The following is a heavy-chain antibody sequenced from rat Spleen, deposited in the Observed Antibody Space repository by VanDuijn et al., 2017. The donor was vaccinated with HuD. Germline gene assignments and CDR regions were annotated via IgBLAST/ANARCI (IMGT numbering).Heavy chain of an antibody. CDR1: GISFTDYS. D-gene: IGHD1-9*01. J-gene: IGHJ3*01. V-gene: IGHV2S63*01. CDR2: MWSGGGT. CDR3: ARSAYGYNLNWFAY. Sequence: EVQVKESGPGLVQPSQTLSLTCTVSGISFTDYSVHWVRQPPGKGLAWIGAMWSGGGTDYNSALKSRLSISRDTSKSQVLLKMNSLQTEDTAMYFCARSAYGYNLNWFAYWGQGTLVTVSS.